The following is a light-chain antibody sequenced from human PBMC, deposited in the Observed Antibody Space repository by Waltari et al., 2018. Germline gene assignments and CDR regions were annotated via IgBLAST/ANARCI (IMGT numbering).Light chain of an antibody. CDR2: GSS. J-gene: IGKJ3*01. Sequence: YISWDELKPAQAARVLIYGSSTRATGTPTGFGGSGAGTDFSLTISSLQAEDVAVYYCQPYHSAPFTFGPGTKVDIK. V-gene: IGKV3D-7*01. CDR1: Y. CDR3: QPYHSAPFT.